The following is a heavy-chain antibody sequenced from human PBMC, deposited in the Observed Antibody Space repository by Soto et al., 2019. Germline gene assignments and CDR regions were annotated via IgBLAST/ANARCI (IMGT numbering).Heavy chain of an antibody. CDR1: GFTFSSYA. CDR2: ISSRGGST. D-gene: IGHD2-8*02. Sequence: GGSLRLSCEASGFTFSSYAMNWVRQAPGKGLEWVSVISSRGGSTYYLESVKGRFTISRDNSKNTLYLQMNSLRADDTAIYYCAREFGNGGVCPGWFYLEHWGQGIPVTVPQ. V-gene: IGHV3-23*01. J-gene: IGHJ4*02. CDR3: AREFGNGGVCPGWFYLEH.